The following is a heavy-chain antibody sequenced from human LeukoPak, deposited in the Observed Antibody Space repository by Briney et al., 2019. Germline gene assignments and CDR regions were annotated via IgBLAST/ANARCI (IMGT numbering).Heavy chain of an antibody. CDR3: ARAMVRGVPGGGFDP. D-gene: IGHD3-10*01. CDR1: GFTFSSYG. CDR2: IWYDGSNK. Sequence: PGRSLRLSCAASGFTFSSYGMHWVRQAPGKGLEWVAVIWYDGSNKHYADSVKGRFTISRDNSKNTLYLQMNSLRAEDTAVYYCARAMVRGVPGGGFDPWGQGTLVTVSS. J-gene: IGHJ5*02. V-gene: IGHV3-33*01.